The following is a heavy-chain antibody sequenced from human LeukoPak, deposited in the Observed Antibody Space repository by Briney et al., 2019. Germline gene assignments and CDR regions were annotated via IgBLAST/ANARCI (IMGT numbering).Heavy chain of an antibody. D-gene: IGHD3-22*01. CDR2: ISAYNGNT. CDR1: GYTFTSYG. V-gene: IGHV1-18*01. CDR3: ARGYYYDSSGYPD. Sequence: ASVKVSCKASGYTFTSYGISCVRQAPRQRLEWMGWISAYNGNTNYAQKLQGRVTMTTDTSTSTAYMELRSLRSDDTAVYYCARGYYYDSSGYPDWGQGTLVTVSS. J-gene: IGHJ4*02.